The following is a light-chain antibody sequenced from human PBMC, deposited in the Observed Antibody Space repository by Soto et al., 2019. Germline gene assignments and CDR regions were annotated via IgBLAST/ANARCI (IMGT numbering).Light chain of an antibody. V-gene: IGKV3-15*01. CDR1: QSVSSN. CDR3: QQYNNWPPYT. J-gene: IGKJ2*01. CDR2: GAS. Sequence: EIVMTQSPATLSVSPGERATLSCRASQSVSSNLAWYQQKPGQAPRLLIYGASTRATGIPARFSGSGSGKEFTLNIRSLQSEDFAVYYCQQYNNWPPYTFGQGTKVDIK.